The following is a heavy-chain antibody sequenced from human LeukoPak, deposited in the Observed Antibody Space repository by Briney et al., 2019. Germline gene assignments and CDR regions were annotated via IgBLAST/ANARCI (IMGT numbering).Heavy chain of an antibody. V-gene: IGHV1-8*01. CDR3: ARDHSSSWYGWFDP. CDR2: MNPNSGNT. J-gene: IGHJ5*02. D-gene: IGHD6-13*01. CDR1: GYTFTSYD. Sequence: ASVKVSCKASGYTFTSYDINWVGQATGQGLEWMGWMNPNSGNTGYAQKFQGRVTMTRNTSISTAYMELSSLRSEDTAVYYCARDHSSSWYGWFDPWGQGTLVTVSS.